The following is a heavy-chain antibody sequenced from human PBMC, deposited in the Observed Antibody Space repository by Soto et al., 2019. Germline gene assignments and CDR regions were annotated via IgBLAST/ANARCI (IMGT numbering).Heavy chain of an antibody. J-gene: IGHJ4*02. CDR1: GFTFSDYS. D-gene: IGHD2-15*01. V-gene: IGHV3-21*01. CDR3: AAPSSPGHRIFGY. Sequence: GGSLRLSCVASGFTFSDYSVSWVRQAPGKGLEWLSSISSSSTFTHYADSGKGRFTISRDNAKNSLYLQMNSLRAEDTAVYYSAAPSSPGHRIFGYWGQGTLVTVSS. CDR2: ISSSSTFT.